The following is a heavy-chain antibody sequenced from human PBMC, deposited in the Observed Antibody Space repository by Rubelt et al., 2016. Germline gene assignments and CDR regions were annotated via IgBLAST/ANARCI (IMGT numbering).Heavy chain of an antibody. D-gene: IGHD3-10*01. V-gene: IGHV4-39*07. CDR3: ARGPLPPNTYYYGSGSDPKYDYYGMDV. CDR2: IYYSGST. Sequence: QLQLQESGPGLVKPSETLSLTCTVSGGSISSSSYYWGWIRQPPGKGLERIGSIYYSGSTYYNPSLKSRVTISVDTSKNQFSLKLSSVTAADTAVYYGARGPLPPNTYYYGSGSDPKYDYYGMDVWGQGTTVTVSS. J-gene: IGHJ6*02. CDR1: GGSISSSSYY.